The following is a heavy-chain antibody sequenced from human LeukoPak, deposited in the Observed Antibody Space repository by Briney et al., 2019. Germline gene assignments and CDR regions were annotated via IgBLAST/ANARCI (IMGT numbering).Heavy chain of an antibody. J-gene: IGHJ5*02. CDR2: IRFDGHDK. V-gene: IGHV3-30*02. Sequence: GGSLRLSCAASGFTFSSYAMHWVRQAPGKGLEWVSFIRFDGHDKFYAETVKGRFTISKDTSRNTLYLQMNSLRPEDTAVYYCAKDLMRDRWFGESWGQGTLVTVSS. CDR1: GFTFSSYA. D-gene: IGHD3-10*01. CDR3: AKDLMRDRWFGES.